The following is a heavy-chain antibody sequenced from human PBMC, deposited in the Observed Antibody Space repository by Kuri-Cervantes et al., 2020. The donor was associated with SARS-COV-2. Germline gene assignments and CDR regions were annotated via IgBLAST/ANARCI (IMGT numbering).Heavy chain of an antibody. J-gene: IGHJ4*02. V-gene: IGHV4-39*01. CDR1: GGSISSPNYY. Sequence: SETLSLTCTVSGGSISSPNYYWGWIRQPPGKGLEWIGSIYYSGSTYYNPSLKSRVTISVDTSKNQFSLKLSSVTAADTAVYYCARQDTYYYDSSGPFDYWGQGTLVTVSS. CDR2: IYYSGST. CDR3: ARQDTYYYDSSGPFDY. D-gene: IGHD3-22*01.